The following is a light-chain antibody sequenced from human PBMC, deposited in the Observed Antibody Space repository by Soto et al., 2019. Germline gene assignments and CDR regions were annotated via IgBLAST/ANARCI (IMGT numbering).Light chain of an antibody. Sequence: QSVLTQPASVSGSPGQSITISCTGTSSDVGGYNYVSWYQQHPGKAPKLMIYDVSNRPSGVSNRFSGSKSGNTASLTISGLQAEDEAHYYCSSQAVSSTLVFGGGTKLT. CDR2: DVS. CDR1: SSDVGGYNY. CDR3: SSQAVSSTLV. J-gene: IGLJ2*01. V-gene: IGLV2-14*01.